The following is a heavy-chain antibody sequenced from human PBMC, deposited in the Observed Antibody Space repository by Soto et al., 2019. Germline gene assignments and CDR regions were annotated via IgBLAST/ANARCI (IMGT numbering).Heavy chain of an antibody. D-gene: IGHD5-18*01. CDR2: IRPSGGRT. J-gene: IGHJ4*02. Sequence: QVHLVQSGAEVKKPGASVKVSCKASGYTFTNYYINWVRQAPGQGLEWLGIIRPSGGRTEYAQRLQGRVTMTRDTSTSTVYMELTSLTSEDTAVYYCAREPNESYYFDYWGQGTLVTVSS. CDR1: GYTFTNYY. CDR3: AREPNESYYFDY. V-gene: IGHV1-46*01.